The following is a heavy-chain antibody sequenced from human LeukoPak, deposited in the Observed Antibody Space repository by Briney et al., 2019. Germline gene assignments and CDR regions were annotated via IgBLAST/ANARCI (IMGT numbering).Heavy chain of an antibody. V-gene: IGHV3-74*01. J-gene: IGHJ5*02. Sequence: GGSLRLSCAASGFTFSNYWMHWVRQAPGKGLVWVSRINSDGSSTNYADSVKGRFTISRDNAKNTLYLQMKSLRAEDTAVYYCALGGAAEGFDPWGQGTLVTVSS. CDR2: INSDGSST. CDR1: GFTFSNYW. D-gene: IGHD3-16*01. CDR3: ALGGAAEGFDP.